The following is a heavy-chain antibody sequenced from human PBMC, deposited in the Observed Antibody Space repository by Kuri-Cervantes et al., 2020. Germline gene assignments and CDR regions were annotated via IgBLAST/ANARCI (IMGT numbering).Heavy chain of an antibody. J-gene: IGHJ4*02. D-gene: IGHD2-21*02. Sequence: GESLKISCAASGFTFSTYAMSWVRQAPGKGLEWVSAISGSGGTTYYADSVKGRFTISRDNSKNRLYLQMNSRRAEDTAVYYCARAYVDVTFDYWGQGTLVTVSS. V-gene: IGHV3-23*01. CDR3: ARAYVDVTFDY. CDR1: GFTFSTYA. CDR2: ISGSGGTT.